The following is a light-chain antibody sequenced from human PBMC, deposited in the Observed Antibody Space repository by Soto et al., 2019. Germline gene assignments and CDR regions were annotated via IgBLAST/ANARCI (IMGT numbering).Light chain of an antibody. J-gene: IGLJ1*01. CDR2: DVS. V-gene: IGLV2-14*01. CDR1: SSDVGGYNY. CDR3: SSYTSSSLYV. Sequence: QSALTQPASVSGSPGQSITISCTGTSSDVGGYNYVSWYQQHPGKAPKLMIYDVSNRPSGVSNRFSGSKSGNTASLTISGLQAEDEAAYYCSSYTSSSLYVFGIGTKLTVL.